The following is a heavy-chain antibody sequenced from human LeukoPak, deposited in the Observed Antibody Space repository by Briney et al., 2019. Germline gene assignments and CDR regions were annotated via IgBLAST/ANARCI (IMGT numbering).Heavy chain of an antibody. CDR2: INHSGST. CDR3: ARSVLDSSGYRDAFDI. V-gene: IGHV4-34*01. J-gene: IGHJ3*02. D-gene: IGHD3-22*01. Sequence: SETLSLTCTVSGASISSYYWSWIRQPPGKGLEWIGEINHSGSTNYNPSLKSRVTISVDTSKNQFSLKLSSVTAADTAVYYCARSVLDSSGYRDAFDIWGQGTMVTVSS. CDR1: GASISSYY.